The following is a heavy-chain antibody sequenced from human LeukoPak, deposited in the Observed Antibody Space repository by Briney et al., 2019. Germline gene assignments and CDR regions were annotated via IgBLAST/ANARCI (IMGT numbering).Heavy chain of an antibody. Sequence: GGSLRLSCAASGFTVSSNYMSWVRQAPGKGLEWVSVIYSGGSTYYADSVKGRFTISRDNSKNTLYLQMNSLRAEDTAVYYCARDPRHDYYGSGRDYWGQGTLVTVSS. CDR2: IYSGGST. D-gene: IGHD3-10*01. V-gene: IGHV3-66*01. CDR3: ARDPRHDYYGSGRDY. J-gene: IGHJ4*02. CDR1: GFTVSSNY.